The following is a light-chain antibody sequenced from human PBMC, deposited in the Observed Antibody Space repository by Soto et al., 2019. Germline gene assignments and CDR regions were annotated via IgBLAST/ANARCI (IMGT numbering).Light chain of an antibody. CDR2: DVS. Sequence: QSVLTQPASVSGSPGQSITISCTGTSSDIGSYNFVSWYQHHPGKAPKLMIHDVSNRPSGVSNRFSGSKSGNTASLTISGLQPEDEANYFCSSYTSSSTLLFGGGTKVTVL. CDR3: SSYTSSSTLL. V-gene: IGLV2-14*03. CDR1: SSDIGSYNF. J-gene: IGLJ2*01.